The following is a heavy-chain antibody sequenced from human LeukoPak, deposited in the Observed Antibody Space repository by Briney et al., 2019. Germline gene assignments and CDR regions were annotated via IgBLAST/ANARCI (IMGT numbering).Heavy chain of an antibody. CDR2: INTDGSER. J-gene: IGHJ4*02. V-gene: IGHV3-7*01. Sequence: GGTLPLSCAASGFIIRSHWMADVRLDQGKGLEWVADINTDGSERYYVDSVRGRFTISRDNAKNSVYLQMNSLGVEDAAVYYCARGIHDNIFGGQGTQVTVSS. CDR3: ARGIHDNIF. D-gene: IGHD1-1*01. CDR1: GFIIRSHW.